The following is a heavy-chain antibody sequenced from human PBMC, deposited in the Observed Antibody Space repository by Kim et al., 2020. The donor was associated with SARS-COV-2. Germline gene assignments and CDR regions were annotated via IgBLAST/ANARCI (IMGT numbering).Heavy chain of an antibody. V-gene: IGHV3-23*01. CDR3: AKGSGWYSPLDY. Sequence: YADSVKGRFTISRDNSKNILYLQMNSLRAEDTAVYYCAKGSGWYSPLDYWGQGTLVTVPS. J-gene: IGHJ4*02. D-gene: IGHD6-19*01.